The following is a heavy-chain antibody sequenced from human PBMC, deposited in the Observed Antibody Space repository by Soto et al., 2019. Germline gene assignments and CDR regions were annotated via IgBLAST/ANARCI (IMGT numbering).Heavy chain of an antibody. Sequence: PGGSLRLSCAASGFTFSSYSMNWVRQAPGKGLEWVSSISSSSSYIYYADSVKGRFTISRDNAKNSLYLQMNSLRAEDTAVYYCARDPEWKQLADAFDIWVQETMVTVSS. J-gene: IGHJ3*02. CDR3: ARDPEWKQLADAFDI. CDR1: GFTFSSYS. V-gene: IGHV3-21*01. CDR2: ISSSSSYI. D-gene: IGHD6-13*01.